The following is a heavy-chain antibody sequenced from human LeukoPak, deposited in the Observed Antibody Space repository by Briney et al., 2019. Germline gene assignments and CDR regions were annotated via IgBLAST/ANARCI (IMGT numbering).Heavy chain of an antibody. J-gene: IGHJ3*02. Sequence: PSETLSLTCTVSGGSISSYYWSCIRQPAGKGLEWIGRIYTSGSTNYNPSLKSRVTMSVDTSKNQFSLKLSSVTAADTAVYYCARDGSLGYCSGGSCYNDAFDIWGQGTMVTVSS. D-gene: IGHD2-15*01. V-gene: IGHV4-4*07. CDR2: IYTSGST. CDR1: GGSISSYY. CDR3: ARDGSLGYCSGGSCYNDAFDI.